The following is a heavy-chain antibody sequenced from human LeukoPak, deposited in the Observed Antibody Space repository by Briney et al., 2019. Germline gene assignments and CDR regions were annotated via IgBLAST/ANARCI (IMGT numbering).Heavy chain of an antibody. J-gene: IGHJ4*02. V-gene: IGHV3-30*01. CDR3: ARDLSYDSSGGTAHY. Sequence: PGRSLRLFCAASGFTFSSYAIHWVRQAPGKGLEWVAVISYDGSNKYYADSVKGRFTISRDNSKNTLYLQMNSLRAEDTAVYYCARDLSYDSSGGTAHYWGQGTLVTVSS. D-gene: IGHD3-22*01. CDR1: GFTFSSYA. CDR2: ISYDGSNK.